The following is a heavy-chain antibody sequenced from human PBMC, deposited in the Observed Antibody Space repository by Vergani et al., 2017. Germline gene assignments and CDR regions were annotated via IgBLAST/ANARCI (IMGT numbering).Heavy chain of an antibody. V-gene: IGHV4-30-4*08. CDR1: GGSISSGDYY. CDR3: ARTRYYYGSGSYYNTYNFDY. Sequence: QVQLQESGPGLVKPSQTLSLTCTVSGGSISSGDYYWSWIRQPPGKGLEWIGYIYYSGSTYYNPSLKSRVTISVDTSKNQFSLKLSSVTAADTAVYYCARTRYYYGSGSYYNTYNFDYWGQGTLVTVSS. J-gene: IGHJ4*02. D-gene: IGHD3-10*01. CDR2: IYYSGST.